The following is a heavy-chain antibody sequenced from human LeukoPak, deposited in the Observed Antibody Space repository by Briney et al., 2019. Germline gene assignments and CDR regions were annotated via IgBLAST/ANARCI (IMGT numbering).Heavy chain of an antibody. Sequence: GGSLRLSCAASGFTFSSYEMNWVRQAPGKGLEWVSYISSSGSTIYYADSVKGRFTFSRDNAKNSLYLQMNSLRAEDTAVYYCAVATIKDYFDYWGQGTLVTVSS. V-gene: IGHV3-48*03. CDR1: GFTFSSYE. J-gene: IGHJ4*02. CDR2: ISSSGSTI. CDR3: AVATIKDYFDY. D-gene: IGHD5-24*01.